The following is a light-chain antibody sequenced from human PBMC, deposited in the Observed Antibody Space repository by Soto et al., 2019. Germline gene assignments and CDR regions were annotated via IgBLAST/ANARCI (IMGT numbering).Light chain of an antibody. Sequence: EIVLTQSPATLSLSPGERATLSCGASQSVSTNYLAWYQQKPGLAPRLLIYDASSRATGISDRFSGSGSGTDFTLTISRLEPEDFGVFFCHHYGRSPIFTFGPGTTVDMK. CDR3: HHYGRSPIFT. CDR2: DAS. J-gene: IGKJ3*01. V-gene: IGKV3D-20*01. CDR1: QSVSTNY.